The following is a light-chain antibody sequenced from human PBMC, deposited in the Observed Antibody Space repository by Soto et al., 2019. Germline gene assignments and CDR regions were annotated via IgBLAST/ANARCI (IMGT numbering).Light chain of an antibody. CDR1: SSDVGGYTY. J-gene: IGLJ1*01. CDR2: DVS. CDR3: SSYTSSSTL. Sequence: QSALTQPASVSGSPGQSITISCTGTSSDVGGYTYVSWYQQHPDKAPKLMIYDVSYRPSGVSNRFSGSKSGNTASLTISGLQAEDEADYYGSSYTSSSTLFGTGTKVTVL. V-gene: IGLV2-14*01.